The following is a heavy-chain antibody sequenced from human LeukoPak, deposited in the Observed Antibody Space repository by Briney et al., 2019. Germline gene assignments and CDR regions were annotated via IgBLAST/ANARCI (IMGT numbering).Heavy chain of an antibody. D-gene: IGHD3-10*01. Sequence: PGESLRLSYEASGLTFSTYRMNWVRQAPAKGRDWVSYIISRSSTIHYASSVKGRFTISRDNAKNSLYLQMNSLRAEDTAVYYCAKTKIRFGRAIDYYYYGMDVWGQGATVTVSS. CDR1: GLTFSTYR. CDR3: AKTKIRFGRAIDYYYYGMDV. CDR2: IISRSSTI. J-gene: IGHJ6*02. V-gene: IGHV3-48*01.